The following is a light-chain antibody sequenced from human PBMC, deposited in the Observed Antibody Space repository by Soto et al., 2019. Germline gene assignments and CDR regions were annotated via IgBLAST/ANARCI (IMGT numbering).Light chain of an antibody. CDR3: QQYETSPLT. V-gene: IGKV3-20*01. J-gene: IGKJ4*01. Sequence: EIVLTQSPGTLSLSPGERVTLSCRASQSVTSSNLAWYQQKPGQAPSLLISGASTRATGIPDRFIGSGSGTDFTLTISRLEPEDFAVYYCQQYETSPLTFGGGTKVEI. CDR2: GAS. CDR1: QSVTSSN.